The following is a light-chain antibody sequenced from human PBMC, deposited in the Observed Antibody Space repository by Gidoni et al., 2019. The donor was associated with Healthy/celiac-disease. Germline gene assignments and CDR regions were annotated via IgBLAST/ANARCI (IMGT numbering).Light chain of an antibody. CDR2: PAS. CDR3: QQSSSLPWT. J-gene: IGKJ1*01. V-gene: IGKV6-21*01. Sequence: ESVLTQSPDFQSVTPKEKVTITCRASQSIVISLHWYQQKPEQSPKLLIKPASPFFSGVPSRFSGSGSGTDFTLTINSLEAEDAAAYYCQQSSSLPWTFGQGTKVEIK. CDR1: QSIVIS.